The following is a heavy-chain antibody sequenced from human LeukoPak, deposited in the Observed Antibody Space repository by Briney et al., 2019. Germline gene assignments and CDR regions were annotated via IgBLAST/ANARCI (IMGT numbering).Heavy chain of an antibody. Sequence: GGSLRLSCAASGFTFSSYAMHWVRQAPGKGLEWVAVISYDGSNKYYADSVKGRFTISRDNSKNTVYLQMNSLRAEDTAVYYCARDIGYYDQVADYWGQGTLVTVSS. D-gene: IGHD3-22*01. CDR3: ARDIGYYDQVADY. CDR1: GFTFSSYA. J-gene: IGHJ4*02. V-gene: IGHV3-30*14. CDR2: ISYDGSNK.